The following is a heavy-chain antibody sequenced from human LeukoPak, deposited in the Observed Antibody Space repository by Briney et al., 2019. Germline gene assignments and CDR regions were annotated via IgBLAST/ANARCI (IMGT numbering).Heavy chain of an antibody. CDR2: IGTAGDT. D-gene: IGHD2-2*01. Sequence: GGSLRLSCAASGFTFSSYDMHWVRQATGKGLEWVSAIGTAGDTYYPGSVKGRFTISRENAKNSLYLQMNSLRAGDTAVYCCARVCSSTSCPHLGAFDIWGQGTMVTVSS. J-gene: IGHJ3*02. V-gene: IGHV3-13*01. CDR3: ARVCSSTSCPHLGAFDI. CDR1: GFTFSSYD.